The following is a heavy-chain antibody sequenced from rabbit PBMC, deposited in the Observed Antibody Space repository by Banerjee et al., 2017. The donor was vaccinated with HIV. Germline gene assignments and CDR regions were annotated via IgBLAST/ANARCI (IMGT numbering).Heavy chain of an antibody. CDR3: ARDIYYDDYGDGYYFDL. J-gene: IGHJ4*01. V-gene: IGHV1S40*01. Sequence: QSLEESGGDLVKPGASLTLTCTASGLIIRNSYYMCGVRQAPGKGLEWISCIYPGGSGNDYYASWAKGRFTISKSSSTTVTLQMTSLTAADTATYFCARDIYYDDYGDGYYFDLRGPGTLVTVS. CDR1: GLIIRNSYY. CDR2: IYPGGSGND. D-gene: IGHD2-1*01.